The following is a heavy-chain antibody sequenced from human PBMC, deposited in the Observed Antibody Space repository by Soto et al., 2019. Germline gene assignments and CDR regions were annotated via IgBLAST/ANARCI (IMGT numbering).Heavy chain of an antibody. CDR1: GYTFTSYG. Sequence: ASVKVSCKASGYTFTSYGISWVRQAPGQGLEWMGWISAYNGNTNYAQKLQGRVTMTTDTSTSTAYMKLRSLRSDDTAVYYCASSLAAAGRGATFDYWGQGTLVTVSS. CDR3: ASSLAAAGRGATFDY. V-gene: IGHV1-18*01. J-gene: IGHJ4*02. CDR2: ISAYNGNT. D-gene: IGHD6-13*01.